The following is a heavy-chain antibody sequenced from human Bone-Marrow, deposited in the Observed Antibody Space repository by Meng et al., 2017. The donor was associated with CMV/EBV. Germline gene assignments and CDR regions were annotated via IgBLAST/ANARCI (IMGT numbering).Heavy chain of an antibody. CDR3: ARVVVRGVSDY. V-gene: IGHV4-38-2*02. D-gene: IGHD3-10*01. Sequence: SETLSLTCTVSGYSISSGYYWGWIRQPPGKGLEWIGSIYHSGSTYYNPSLKSRVTISVDTSKNQFSLKLSSVTAADTAVYYCARVVVRGVSDYWGQRTLVTVSS. CDR2: IYHSGST. J-gene: IGHJ4*02. CDR1: GYSISSGYY.